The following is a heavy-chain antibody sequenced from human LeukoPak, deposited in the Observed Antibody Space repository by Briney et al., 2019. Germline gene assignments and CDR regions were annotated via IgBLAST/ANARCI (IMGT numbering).Heavy chain of an antibody. CDR2: FDLEDGET. D-gene: IGHD3-3*01. V-gene: IGHV1-24*01. CDR1: GYTLSELA. CDR3: ATVPVSRFLEWLFN. Sequence: ASVKVSCKLSGYTLSELAMRWVRQAPGKGLEWMGGFDLEDGETIYAQKFQGRVTMTEDTSTDTAYMELSSLRSEDTAVYYCATVPVSRFLEWLFNWGQGTLVTVSS. J-gene: IGHJ4*02.